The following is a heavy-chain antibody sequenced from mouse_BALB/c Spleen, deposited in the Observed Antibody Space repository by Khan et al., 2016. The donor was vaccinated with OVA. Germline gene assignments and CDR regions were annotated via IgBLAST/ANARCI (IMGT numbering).Heavy chain of an antibody. CDR1: GDSITSGY. D-gene: IGHD2-14*01. J-gene: IGHJ3*01. CDR3: ARSTYRYAFAY. V-gene: IGHV3-8*02. CDR2: MIYTGYT. Sequence: EVQFQESGPSLVKPSQTLSLTCSVTGDSITSGYWSWIRKFPGNKLEYMGYMIYTGYTDYNPSLKSRIAITRHTSKTQYYLQLNSVTAEDTATYYCARSTYRYAFAYWGQGTPVTVSA.